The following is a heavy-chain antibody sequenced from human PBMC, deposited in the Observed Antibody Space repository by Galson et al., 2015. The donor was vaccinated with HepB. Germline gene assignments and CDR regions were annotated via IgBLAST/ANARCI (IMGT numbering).Heavy chain of an antibody. Sequence: SLRLSCAASGFTFSGYAMHWVRQAPGKGLEWVAVISYDGSNKYYADSVKGRFTISRDNSKNTLYLQMNSLRAEDTAVYYCARAVRRGGATANFDYWGQGTLVTVSS. D-gene: IGHD1-26*01. V-gene: IGHV3-30-3*01. CDR2: ISYDGSNK. J-gene: IGHJ4*02. CDR1: GFTFSGYA. CDR3: ARAVRRGGATANFDY.